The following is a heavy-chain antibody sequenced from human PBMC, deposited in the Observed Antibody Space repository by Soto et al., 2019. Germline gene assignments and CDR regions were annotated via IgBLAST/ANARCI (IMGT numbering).Heavy chain of an antibody. CDR3: ATDSGSYSGYSYYAMDV. Sequence: GGSLRLSCAASGLTFSGYEMNWVRQAPGKGLEWVSYISSSGSSISYADSVKGRFTITRDNARNSLYLQMNSLRAEDTAVYYCATDSGSYSGYSYYAMDVWGQGTTVTVSS. CDR2: ISSSGSSI. V-gene: IGHV3-48*03. D-gene: IGHD1-26*01. CDR1: GLTFSGYE. J-gene: IGHJ6*02.